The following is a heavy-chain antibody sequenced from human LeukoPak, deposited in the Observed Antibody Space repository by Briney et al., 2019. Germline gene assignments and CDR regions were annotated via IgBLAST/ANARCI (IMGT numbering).Heavy chain of an antibody. CDR2: IRSKAYGVAT. CDR1: GFTFGDYA. D-gene: IGHD3-9*01. J-gene: IGHJ4*02. CDR3: TRTTTILRYFDWLSDY. Sequence: GGSLRLSCTASGFTFGDYAVSWVRQAPGKGLEWVGFIRSKAYGVATEYAASVKGRFTISRDDSKIIAYLQMNSLKTEDTAVYYSTRTTTILRYFDWLSDYWGQGTLVTVSS. V-gene: IGHV3-49*04.